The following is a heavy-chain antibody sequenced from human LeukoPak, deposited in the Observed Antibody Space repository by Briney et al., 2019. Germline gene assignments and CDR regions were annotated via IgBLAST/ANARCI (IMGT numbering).Heavy chain of an antibody. V-gene: IGHV1-69*05. CDR2: IIPIFGTA. Sequence: ASVKVSCKASGGTFSSYAISWVRQAPGQGLEWMGGIIPIFGTANYAQKFQGRVTITTDESTSTAYMELSSVRSEDTAVYYCARAPAPYCSSTSCLLYYYYYYYMDVWGKGTTVTVSS. D-gene: IGHD2-2*01. CDR1: GGTFSSYA. CDR3: ARAPAPYCSSTSCLLYYYYYYYMDV. J-gene: IGHJ6*03.